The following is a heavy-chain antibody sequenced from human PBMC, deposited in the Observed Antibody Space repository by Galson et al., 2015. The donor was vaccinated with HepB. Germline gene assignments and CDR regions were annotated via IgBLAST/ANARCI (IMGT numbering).Heavy chain of an antibody. V-gene: IGHV1-18*01. CDR1: GYTFTSYG. D-gene: IGHD3-9*01. Sequence: SVKVSCKASGYTFTSYGISWVRQAPGQGLEWMGWISAYNGNTNYAQKLQGRVTMTTDTSTSTAYMELRSLRSDDTAVYYCARVELTGYYKGLPTGDYWGQGTLVTVSS. CDR3: ARVELTGYYKGLPTGDY. J-gene: IGHJ4*02. CDR2: ISAYNGNT.